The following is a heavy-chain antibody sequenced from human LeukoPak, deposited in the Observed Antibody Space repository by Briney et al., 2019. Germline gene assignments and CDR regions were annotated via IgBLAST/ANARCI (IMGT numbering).Heavy chain of an antibody. CDR3: ARDQVEDSYGYKEDAFDI. V-gene: IGHV1-69*01. J-gene: IGHJ3*02. CDR1: GGTFSSYA. CDR2: IIPIFGTA. Sequence: SVKVSCKASGGTFSSYAISWVRQAPGQGLEWMGGIIPIFGTANYAQKFQGRVTITADESTSTAYMELSSLRSEDTAVYYCARDQVEDSYGYKEDAFDIWGQGTMVTVSS. D-gene: IGHD5-18*01.